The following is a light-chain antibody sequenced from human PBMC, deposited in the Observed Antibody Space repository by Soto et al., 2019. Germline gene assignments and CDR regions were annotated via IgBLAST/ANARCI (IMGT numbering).Light chain of an antibody. CDR1: TSDLGGYNY. CDR2: EVS. CDR3: SSYAGSNNWV. J-gene: IGLJ2*01. V-gene: IGLV2-8*01. Sequence: QSALTQPPSASGSPGQSVTISCTGTTSDLGGYNYVSWYQQHPGKGPKLMIYEVSKRPSGVPDRFSGSKSGNTASLTVSGLQAEDEADYYCSSYAGSNNWVFGGGTQLTVL.